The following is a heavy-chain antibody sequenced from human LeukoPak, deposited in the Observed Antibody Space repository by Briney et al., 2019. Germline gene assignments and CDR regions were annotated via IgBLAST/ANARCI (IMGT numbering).Heavy chain of an antibody. J-gene: IGHJ3*02. CDR3: ARDRGVFGAFDI. Sequence: ASVKVSCKASGGTFSSYAISWVRQAPGQGLEWMGGIIPIFGTANYAQKFQGRVTITADESTSTAYMELSSLRSDDTAVYYCARDRGVFGAFDIWGQGTMVTVSS. D-gene: IGHD6-13*01. V-gene: IGHV1-69*13. CDR1: GGTFSSYA. CDR2: IIPIFGTA.